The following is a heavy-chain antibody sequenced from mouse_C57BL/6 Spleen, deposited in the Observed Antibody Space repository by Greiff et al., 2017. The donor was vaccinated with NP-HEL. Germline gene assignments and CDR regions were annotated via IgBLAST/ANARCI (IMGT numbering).Heavy chain of an antibody. CDR3: ARLSSYPNAMDD. D-gene: IGHD5-1-1*01. CDR1: GYAFSSYW. Sequence: VQLQQSGAELVKPGASVKISCKASGYAFSSYWMNWVKQRPGKGLEWIGEIYPGDGDTNYNGKFKGKATLTADTSSSPAYMQLSSLTSEDSAVYFCARLSSYPNAMDDWGQGTSVTVAS. V-gene: IGHV1-80*01. J-gene: IGHJ4*01. CDR2: IYPGDGDT.